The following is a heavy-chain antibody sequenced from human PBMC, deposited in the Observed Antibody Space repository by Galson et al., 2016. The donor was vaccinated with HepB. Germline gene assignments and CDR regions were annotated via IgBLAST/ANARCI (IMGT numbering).Heavy chain of an antibody. CDR3: ARDERWPRGMDV. D-gene: IGHD6-19*01. J-gene: IGHJ6*02. CDR1: GFTFSSYN. CDR2: ISSSSNSI. V-gene: IGHV3-21*01. Sequence: SLRLSCAASGFTFSSYNMNWVRQAPRKGLEWVSSISSSSNSIYDADSVKGRFTISRDNAKNSLFLQMNSLRAEDTAVYYCARDERWPRGMDVWGQGTTVTVSS.